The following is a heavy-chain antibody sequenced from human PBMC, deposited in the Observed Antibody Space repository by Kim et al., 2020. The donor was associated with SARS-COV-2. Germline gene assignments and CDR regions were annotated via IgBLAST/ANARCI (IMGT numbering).Heavy chain of an antibody. CDR2: IYYSGST. D-gene: IGHD2-8*02. CDR1: GGSISSSSYY. CDR3: ARLIRSTGGVVSWAFDI. Sequence: SETLSLTCTVSGGSISSSSYYWGWIRQPPGKGLEWIGSIYYSGSTYYNPSLKSRVTISVDTSKNQFSLKLSSVTAADTAVYYCARLIRSTGGVVSWAFDIWGQGTMVTVSS. J-gene: IGHJ3*02. V-gene: IGHV4-39*01.